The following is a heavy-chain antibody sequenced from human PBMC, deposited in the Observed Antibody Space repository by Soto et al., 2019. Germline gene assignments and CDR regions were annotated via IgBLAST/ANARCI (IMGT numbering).Heavy chain of an antibody. V-gene: IGHV5-51*01. CDR1: GNSFTTYW. CDR2: IYPTDSDT. Sequence: GESLKISCKGSGNSFTTYWIGWVRQKTGKGLEWVGIIYPTDSDTRYSPSFQGQVTISVDKSIATAYLQWSSLKASDTAMYYCARAITFGGDVVAFDYWGQGTLVTVSS. CDR3: ARAITFGGDVVAFDY. J-gene: IGHJ4*02. D-gene: IGHD3-16*01.